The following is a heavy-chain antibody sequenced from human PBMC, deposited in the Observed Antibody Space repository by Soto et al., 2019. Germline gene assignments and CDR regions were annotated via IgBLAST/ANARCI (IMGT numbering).Heavy chain of an antibody. CDR2: ISSSGSTI. Sequence: LSFYCAASGFTVGDYYMSRIRQAPGKGLERVSYISSSGSTIYYADSVKGRFNICRDNAKISLYLQINSLRAEDTAVSSCARALHSYRSRSYYHHCGQGTLLTVSS. V-gene: IGHV3-11*01. J-gene: IGHJ5*02. D-gene: IGHD3-10*01. CDR3: ARALHSYRSRSYYHH. CDR1: GFTVGDYY.